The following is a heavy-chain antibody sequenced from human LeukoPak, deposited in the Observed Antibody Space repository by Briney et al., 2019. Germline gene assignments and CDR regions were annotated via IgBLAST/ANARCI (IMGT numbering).Heavy chain of an antibody. CDR3: ARDGDILTGHYKFYFDY. CDR1: GFTFSSHG. Sequence: GGSLRLSCAASGFTFSSHGMNWVRQAPGKGLEWVSSISTSSSYIYYADSVKGRFTISRDNAKNSLFLQMNSLRAEDTAVYYCARDGDILTGHYKFYFDYWGQGSLVTVSS. V-gene: IGHV3-21*01. D-gene: IGHD3-9*01. J-gene: IGHJ4*02. CDR2: ISTSSSYI.